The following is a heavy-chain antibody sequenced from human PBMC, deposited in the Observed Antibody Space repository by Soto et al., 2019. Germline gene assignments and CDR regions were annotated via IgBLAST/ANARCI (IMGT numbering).Heavy chain of an antibody. J-gene: IGHJ4*02. CDR1: GGSMSSSNW. CDR3: ARSEATGLDY. Sequence: QVQLQESGPGLVKPSGTLSLTCTVSGGSMSSSNWWNWVRQSPGKGLEWIGEAHHSGRTNYNPSLTSRVTISVDKSKNHFSLTLSSVTAAATAVYYCARSEATGLDYWGQGTLVTVSS. D-gene: IGHD1-26*01. CDR2: AHHSGRT. V-gene: IGHV4-4*02.